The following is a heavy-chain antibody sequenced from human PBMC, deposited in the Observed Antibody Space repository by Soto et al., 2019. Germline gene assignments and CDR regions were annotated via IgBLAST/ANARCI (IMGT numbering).Heavy chain of an antibody. CDR1: GYTVANYA. V-gene: IGHV1-3*01. CDR3: ARARVVDIVATSNYYYYGMDV. CDR2: INAGNGNT. Sequence: ASVKGSCRASGYTVANYAIEDVGPAPGQKLEWMGWINAGNGNTKYSQKFQGRVTITRDTSASTAYMELSSLRSEDTAVYYCARARVVDIVATSNYYYYGMDVWGQGTTVTVSS. J-gene: IGHJ6*02. D-gene: IGHD5-12*01.